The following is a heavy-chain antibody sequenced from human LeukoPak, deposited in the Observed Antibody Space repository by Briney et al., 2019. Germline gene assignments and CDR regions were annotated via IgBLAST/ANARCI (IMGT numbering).Heavy chain of an antibody. Sequence: GSQRLSCAASGLKFSDHYIDWVRQAPGKGLEWIGEINHSGSTNYNPSLKSRVTISVDTSKNQFSLKLSSVTAADTAVYYCARGLPRIPLWYGGDGARWFDPWGQGTLVTVSS. V-gene: IGHV4-34*01. J-gene: IGHJ5*02. CDR3: ARGLPRIPLWYGGDGARWFDP. CDR2: INHSGST. CDR1: GLKFSDHY. D-gene: IGHD3-10*01.